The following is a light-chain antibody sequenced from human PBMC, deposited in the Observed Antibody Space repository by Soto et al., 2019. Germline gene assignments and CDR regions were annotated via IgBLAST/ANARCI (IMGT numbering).Light chain of an antibody. CDR2: GAS. Sequence: DIQITNGPFTLSPSAGARVTITCRASQSIRSWLAWYQHKPGQAPRLLIYGASSLASGVPARFSGSGSGTEFTLTIGGLQPEDFAVYYCQQYNNWPPTFGQGTKVDI. CDR3: QQYNNWPPT. CDR1: QSIRSW. V-gene: IGKV1-5*01. J-gene: IGKJ1*01.